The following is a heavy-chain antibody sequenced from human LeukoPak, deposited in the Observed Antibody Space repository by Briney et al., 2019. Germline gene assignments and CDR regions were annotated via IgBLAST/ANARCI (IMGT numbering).Heavy chain of an antibody. CDR3: ARDISRSLLWFGAPHYYYYYYMDV. V-gene: IGHV3-20*04. J-gene: IGHJ6*03. CDR1: GFTFDDYG. Sequence: GGSLRLSCAASGFTFDDYGMSWVRQAPGKGLEWVSGINWNGGSTGYADSVKGRFTISRDNAKNSLYLQMNSLRAEDTALYYCARDISRSLLWFGAPHYYYYYYMDVWGKGTTVTVSS. CDR2: INWNGGST. D-gene: IGHD3-10*01.